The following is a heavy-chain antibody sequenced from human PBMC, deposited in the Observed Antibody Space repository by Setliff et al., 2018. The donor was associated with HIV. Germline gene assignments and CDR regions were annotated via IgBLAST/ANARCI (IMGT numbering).Heavy chain of an antibody. J-gene: IGHJ6*03. CDR2: INHRGRT. CDR1: GGSFSGYH. D-gene: IGHD2-15*01. CDR3: ARVSITYWYSIPTFYYYYMDV. V-gene: IGHV4-34*01. Sequence: SETLSLTCAVYGGSFSGYHWNWIRQPPGKGLEWIGEINHRGRTNYNPSLKSRVTISVDTSKNQFSLKLRSVTAADTAMYYCARVSITYWYSIPTFYYYYMDVWGKGTKVTV.